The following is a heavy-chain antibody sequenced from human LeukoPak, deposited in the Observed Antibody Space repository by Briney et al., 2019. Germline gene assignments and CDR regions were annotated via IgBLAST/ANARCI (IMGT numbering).Heavy chain of an antibody. CDR1: GDSISSYY. D-gene: IGHD6-6*01. V-gene: IGHV4-59*08. CDR2: IYYSGST. J-gene: IGHJ4*02. CDR3: ARQSGYSSSFDY. Sequence: SETLSLTCTVSGDSISSYYWSWIRQPPGLGLEWIGYIYYSGSTNYNPSLKSRVTISVDTSKNQFSLKLSSVTAADTAVYYCARQSGYSSSFDYWGQGTLVTVSS.